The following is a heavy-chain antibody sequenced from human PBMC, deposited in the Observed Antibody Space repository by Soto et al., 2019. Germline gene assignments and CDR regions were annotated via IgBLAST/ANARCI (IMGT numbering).Heavy chain of an antibody. Sequence: PGGSLRLSCAASGFTFSSYWMSWVRQAPGKGLEWVANIKQDGSEKYYVDSVKGRFTISRDNAKNSLYLQMNSLRAEDTAVYYCARDLVQGIAVAGPVANYYYYYGMDVWGQGTTVTVSS. V-gene: IGHV3-7*01. CDR1: GFTFSSYW. CDR3: ARDLVQGIAVAGPVANYYYYYGMDV. J-gene: IGHJ6*02. CDR2: IKQDGSEK. D-gene: IGHD6-19*01.